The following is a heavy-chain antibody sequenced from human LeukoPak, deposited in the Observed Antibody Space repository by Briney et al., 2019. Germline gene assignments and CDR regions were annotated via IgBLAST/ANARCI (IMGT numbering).Heavy chain of an antibody. Sequence: ASVKVSCKASGYTFTSYGISWVRQAPGQGLEWMGWISAYNGNTNYAQKLQGRVTMTTDTSTSTAYMELRSLRSDDTAVYYCARDLGGYYYDSSGYGLSWFDPWGQGTLVTVSS. D-gene: IGHD3-22*01. CDR1: GYTFTSYG. V-gene: IGHV1-18*01. CDR2: ISAYNGNT. J-gene: IGHJ5*02. CDR3: ARDLGGYYYDSSGYGLSWFDP.